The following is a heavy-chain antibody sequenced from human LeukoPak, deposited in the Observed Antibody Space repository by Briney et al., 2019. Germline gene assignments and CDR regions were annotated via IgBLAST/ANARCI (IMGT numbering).Heavy chain of an antibody. Sequence: SETLSLTCAVYGGSFSGYYWSWIRQPPGKGLEWIGEINHSGSTNYNPSLKSRVTISVDTSKNQFSLKLSSVTAADTAVYYCARPHYYDSSGYYYWGQGTLATVSS. D-gene: IGHD3-22*01. J-gene: IGHJ4*02. V-gene: IGHV4-34*01. CDR1: GGSFSGYY. CDR3: ARPHYYDSSGYYY. CDR2: INHSGST.